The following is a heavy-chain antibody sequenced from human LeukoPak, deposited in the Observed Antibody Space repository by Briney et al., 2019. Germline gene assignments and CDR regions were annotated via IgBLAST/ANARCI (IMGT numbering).Heavy chain of an antibody. V-gene: IGHV3-7*03. CDR1: GFTFSSYA. J-gene: IGHJ4*02. CDR3: ARALDA. Sequence: GGSLRLSCAASGFTFSSYAMSWVRQAPGKGLEWVANIKEDGSKKYHADSVKGRFSISRDNAKNSLYLQMNSLRAEDTAVYYCARALDAWGQGTLLTVSS. CDR2: IKEDGSKK. D-gene: IGHD2-2*03.